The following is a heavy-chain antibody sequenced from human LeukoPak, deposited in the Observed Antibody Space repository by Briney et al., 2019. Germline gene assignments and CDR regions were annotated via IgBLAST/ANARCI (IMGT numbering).Heavy chain of an antibody. CDR2: ISYDGSTK. CDR1: GFTFSTYG. J-gene: IGHJ4*02. D-gene: IGHD2-21*02. Sequence: GGSLRLSCAASGFTFSTYGMHWVRQAPGKGLERVAVISYDGSTKYYAGSVKGHFTISRDNSKNTLFLEMNSLRADDTAVYYCAKARHCGGDCYSLMDYWGQGILVTVSS. V-gene: IGHV3-30*18. CDR3: AKARHCGGDCYSLMDY.